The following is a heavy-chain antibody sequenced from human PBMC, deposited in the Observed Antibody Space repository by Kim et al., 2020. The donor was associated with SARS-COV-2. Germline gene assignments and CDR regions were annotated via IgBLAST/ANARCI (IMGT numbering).Heavy chain of an antibody. D-gene: IGHD1-26*01. CDR1: GFTFSSYA. J-gene: IGHJ1*01. CDR2: ISGSGGGT. CDR3: AKSPRAGWEAILGEFFQH. V-gene: IGHV3-23*01. Sequence: GGSLRLSCAASGFTFSSYAMYWVRQAPGKGLEWVSGISGSGGGTYYTDSVKGRFTISRDNSKSTLYLEMKSLRAEDTATYYCAKSPRAGWEAILGEFFQHWGQGTLVIVSS.